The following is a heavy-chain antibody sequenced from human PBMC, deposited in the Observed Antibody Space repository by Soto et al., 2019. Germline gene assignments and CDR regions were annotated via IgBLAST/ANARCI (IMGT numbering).Heavy chain of an antibody. CDR2: IYYSGST. Sequence: PSETLSLTCTFSGGSIISGDYYWSCIRQPPGKGLEWIGYIYYSGSTYYNPSLKSRVTISVDTSKNQFSLKLSSVTAADTAVYYCATAYSSSSGEFDYWGQGTLVTVSS. J-gene: IGHJ4*02. V-gene: IGHV4-30-4*01. CDR3: ATAYSSSSGEFDY. D-gene: IGHD6-6*01. CDR1: GGSIISGDYY.